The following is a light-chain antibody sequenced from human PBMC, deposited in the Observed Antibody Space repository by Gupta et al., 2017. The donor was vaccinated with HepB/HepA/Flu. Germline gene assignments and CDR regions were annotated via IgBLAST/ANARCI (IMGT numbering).Light chain of an antibody. Sequence: DIHRTQSPSSLSASVGDRVTITCRASQGISSFLAWFQQKPGKAPKSLIYAASNLESGVPSKFSGSGSGTDFTLTISSLQPEDFATYYCQQYDSYPYTFGPGTKMEIK. CDR3: QQYDSYPYT. J-gene: IGKJ2*01. V-gene: IGKV1-16*02. CDR2: AAS. CDR1: QGISSF.